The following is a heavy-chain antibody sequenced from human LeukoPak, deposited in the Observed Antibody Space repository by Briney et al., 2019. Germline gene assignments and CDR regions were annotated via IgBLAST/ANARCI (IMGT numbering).Heavy chain of an antibody. Sequence: PGGSLRLSCAASGFTFDDYAMHWVRQVPGKGLEWVSGISWNSDSIGYADSVKGRFTISRDNAKNSLYLQMNSLRAEDTALYYCTSGGGRGSWYMAYWGQGTLVTVSS. CDR2: ISWNSDSI. V-gene: IGHV3-9*01. CDR3: TSGGGRGSWYMAY. D-gene: IGHD6-13*01. CDR1: GFTFDDYA. J-gene: IGHJ4*02.